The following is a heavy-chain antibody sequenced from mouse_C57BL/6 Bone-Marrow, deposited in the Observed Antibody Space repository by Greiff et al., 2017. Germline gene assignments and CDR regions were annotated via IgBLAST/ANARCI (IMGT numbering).Heavy chain of an antibody. CDR3: TRDLGRAWFAY. V-gene: IGHV5-9-1*02. CDR1: GFTFSSYA. D-gene: IGHD4-1*01. J-gene: IGHJ3*01. CDR2: ISSGGDYI. Sequence: EVMLVESGEGLVKPGGSLKLSCAASGFTFSSYAMSWVRQTPEKRLEWVAYISSGGDYIYYADTVKGRYTISRDNARNTLYLQMSSLKSEDTAMYYCTRDLGRAWFAYWGQGTLVTVSA.